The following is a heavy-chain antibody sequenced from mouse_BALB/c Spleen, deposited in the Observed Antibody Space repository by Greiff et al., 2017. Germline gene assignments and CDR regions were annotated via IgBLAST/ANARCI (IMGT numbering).Heavy chain of an antibody. CDR1: GFTFSSYG. Sequence: EVHLVESGGGLVQPGGSLKLSCAASGFTFSSYGMSWVRQTPDKRLELVATINSNGGSTYYPDSVKGRFTISRDNAKNTLYLQMSSLKSEDTAMYYCARDGKNYYGSVAMDYWGQGTSGTVSS. V-gene: IGHV5-6-3*01. J-gene: IGHJ4*01. CDR3: ARDGKNYYGSVAMDY. CDR2: INSNGGST. D-gene: IGHD1-1*01.